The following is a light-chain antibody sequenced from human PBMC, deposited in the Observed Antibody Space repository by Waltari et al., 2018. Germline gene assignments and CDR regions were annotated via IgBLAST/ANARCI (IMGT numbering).Light chain of an antibody. V-gene: IGLV2-14*01. CDR1: SSDVGANKY. Sequence: QSALTQPASVSGSPGQSITISCTGTSSDVGANKYVSWYQHHPGKVPKLLIYETINRPSGIYNRFSGSILGNKAGLTIRGAQSEDESDYYCLLYVGSGIWVFGGGTKLTVL. J-gene: IGLJ3*02. CDR2: ETI. CDR3: LLYVGSGIWV.